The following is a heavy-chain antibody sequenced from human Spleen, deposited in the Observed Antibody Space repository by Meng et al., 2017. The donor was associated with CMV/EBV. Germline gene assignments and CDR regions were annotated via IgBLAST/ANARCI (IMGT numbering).Heavy chain of an antibody. CDR2: IKKDGSEK. CDR1: GFTFSSHW. CDR3: ARWVDYDLWSGNSYYFDF. Sequence: GESLKISCAASGFTFSSHWMSWVRQAPGRGLEWLANIKKDGSEKYSVASVRGRFTISRDNAKNSLFLQMSSLRVEDTAVYYCARWVDYDLWSGNSYYFDFWGPGTLVTVSS. J-gene: IGHJ4*02. D-gene: IGHD3-3*01. V-gene: IGHV3-7*01.